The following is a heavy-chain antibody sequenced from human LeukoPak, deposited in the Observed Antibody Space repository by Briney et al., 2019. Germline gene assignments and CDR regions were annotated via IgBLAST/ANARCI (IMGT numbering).Heavy chain of an antibody. CDR3: AKTASGPPLNGRFDY. D-gene: IGHD1-26*01. J-gene: IGHJ4*02. CDR2: ISGSGGST. CDR1: GFTFSSYA. V-gene: IGHV3-23*01. Sequence: GGSLRLSCAASGFTFSSYAMSWVRQAPGKGLEWVSAISGSGGSTYYADSVKGRFTISRDNSKNTLYLQMDCLRAEDTAVYYCAKTASGPPLNGRFDYWGQGTLVTVSS.